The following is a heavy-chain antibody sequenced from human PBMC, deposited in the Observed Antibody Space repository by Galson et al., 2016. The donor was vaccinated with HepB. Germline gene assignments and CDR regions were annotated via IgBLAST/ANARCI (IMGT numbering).Heavy chain of an antibody. CDR1: GFTLRNYA. Sequence: SLRLSCAVSGFTLRNYAMAWVRQVPGKGLEWVSSITGSGTTTYYADSVKGRFTVSRDNSKNTLHLEMNSLRAEDTAIYICAKQPREGANYDTFFDYWGQGTLVTVSS. D-gene: IGHD3-9*01. V-gene: IGHV3-23*01. CDR3: AKQPREGANYDTFFDY. J-gene: IGHJ4*02. CDR2: ITGSGTTT.